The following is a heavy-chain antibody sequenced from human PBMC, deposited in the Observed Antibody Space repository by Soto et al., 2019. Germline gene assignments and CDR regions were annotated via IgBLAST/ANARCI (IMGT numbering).Heavy chain of an antibody. Sequence: GGSLRLSCEASGFTLRNYAMTWVRQAPGKGLEWVSLISANDVGTYYAESVKTRFTTSTDQSRNTVYLQMDSLRADDTAIYYCAKAKNDYNWDNRPPFDYWGQGTLVTVSS. CDR3: AKAKNDYNWDNRPPFDY. V-gene: IGHV3-23*01. CDR2: ISANDVGT. J-gene: IGHJ4*02. CDR1: GFTLRNYA. D-gene: IGHD1-20*01.